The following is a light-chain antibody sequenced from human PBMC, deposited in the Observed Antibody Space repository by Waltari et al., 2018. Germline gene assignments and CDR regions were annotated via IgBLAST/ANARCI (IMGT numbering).Light chain of an antibody. J-gene: IGKJ1*01. Sequence: EIVLTQSPGTLSLSPGDRATLSCRASQSVSRTLAWYQQEPGQAPRLLIYDASSRATGIPDRLSGRGDGTDFSLTISRLEPEDFAVYYCQKYETLPATFGQGTKVEIK. CDR1: QSVSRT. CDR3: QKYETLPAT. CDR2: DAS. V-gene: IGKV3-20*01.